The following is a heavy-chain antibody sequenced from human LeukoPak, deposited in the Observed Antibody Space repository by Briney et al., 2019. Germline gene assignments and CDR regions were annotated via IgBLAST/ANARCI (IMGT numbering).Heavy chain of an antibody. CDR3: ARDSEGTTFDY. Sequence: SQTLSLTCTVSGGSISSGGYYWSWIRQHPGKGLEWIGYIYYSGSTYYSPSLKSRVTISVDTSKNQFSLKLSSVTAADTAVYYCARDSEGTTFDYWGQGTLVTVSS. J-gene: IGHJ4*02. CDR1: GGSISSGGYY. D-gene: IGHD4-11*01. CDR2: IYYSGST. V-gene: IGHV4-31*03.